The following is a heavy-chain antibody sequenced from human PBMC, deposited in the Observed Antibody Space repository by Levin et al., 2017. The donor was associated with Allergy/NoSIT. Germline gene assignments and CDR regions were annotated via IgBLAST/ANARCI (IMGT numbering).Heavy chain of an antibody. CDR3: ARDMPYYFDSSDYYLDY. Sequence: SETLSLTCTVAGASISSYYWSWIRQPAGKGLEWIGRIHTSGSTNYNSSLKSRVTMSLDTSKKQFSLKLRSVTAADTAVYYCARDMPYYFDSSDYYLDYWGQGTLVTVSS. CDR2: IHTSGST. D-gene: IGHD3-22*01. V-gene: IGHV4-4*07. CDR1: GASISSYY. J-gene: IGHJ4*02.